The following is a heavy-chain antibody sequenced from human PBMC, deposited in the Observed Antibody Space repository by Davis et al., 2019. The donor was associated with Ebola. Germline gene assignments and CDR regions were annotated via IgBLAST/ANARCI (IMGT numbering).Heavy chain of an antibody. CDR2: MNPNSGNT. Sequence: ASVKVSCKASGYTFTSYDINWVRQATGQGLEWMGWMNPNSGNTGYAQKFQGRVTITRNTSISTAYMELSSLRAEDTAVYYCAKFLGANWGLDYWGQGTLVTVSS. CDR3: AKFLGANWGLDY. CDR1: GYTFTSYD. D-gene: IGHD7-27*01. V-gene: IGHV1-8*03. J-gene: IGHJ4*02.